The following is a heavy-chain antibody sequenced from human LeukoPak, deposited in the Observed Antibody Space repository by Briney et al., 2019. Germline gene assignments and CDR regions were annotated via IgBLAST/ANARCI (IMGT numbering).Heavy chain of an antibody. CDR1: GYTFTSYG. D-gene: IGHD5-24*01. CDR2: ISTYNGDT. J-gene: IGHJ4*02. CDR3: ARGWIEMPTVYFDY. V-gene: IGHV1-18*01. Sequence: ASVKVSCKASGYTFTSYGISWVRQAPGRGLEWMGWISTYNGDTKYTQKLQGRVTMTADTSTRTAYMELRSLRSDDTAVYYCARGWIEMPTVYFDYWGQGTLVSVFS.